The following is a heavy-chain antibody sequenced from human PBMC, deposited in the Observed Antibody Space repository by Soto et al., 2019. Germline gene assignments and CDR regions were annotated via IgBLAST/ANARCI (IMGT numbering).Heavy chain of an antibody. CDR1: GFTFSSYG. CDR3: AKDRYNGFDCFDF. CDR2: ISYDGSNK. J-gene: IGHJ4*02. D-gene: IGHD5-12*01. Sequence: GGSLRLSCAASGFTFSSYGMDWVRQAPGKGLEWVAVISYDGSNKYYADSVKGRFTISRDNSKNTLYLQMNSLRAEDTAVYFCAKDRYNGFDCFDFWGQGTLVTVSS. V-gene: IGHV3-30*18.